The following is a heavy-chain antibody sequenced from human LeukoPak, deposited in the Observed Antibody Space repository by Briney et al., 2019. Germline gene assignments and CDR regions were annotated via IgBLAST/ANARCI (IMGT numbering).Heavy chain of an antibody. CDR2: IIPIFGTA. V-gene: IGHV1-69*13. Sequence: GASVKVSCKASGGTFSSYAISWVRQAPGRGLEWMGGIIPIFGTANYAQKFQGRVTITADESTSTAYMELSSLRSEDTAVYYCARVVSGSWYRDDAFDIWGQGTMVTVSS. CDR1: GGTFSSYA. J-gene: IGHJ3*02. D-gene: IGHD6-13*01. CDR3: ARVVSGSWYRDDAFDI.